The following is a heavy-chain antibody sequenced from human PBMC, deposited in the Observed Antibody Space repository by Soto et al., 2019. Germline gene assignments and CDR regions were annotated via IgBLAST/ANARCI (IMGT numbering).Heavy chain of an antibody. J-gene: IGHJ3*02. Sequence: EVQLVESGGGLVKSGGSLRLSCAASGFTFSNAWMSWVRQAPGKGLEWVGRIKSKTDGGTTDYAAPVKGRFTISRDDSKNTLYLQMNSLKTEDTAVYYRTTPTTDETFDIWGQGTMVTVSS. CDR1: GFTFSNAW. CDR3: TTPTTDETFDI. CDR2: IKSKTDGGTT. D-gene: IGHD1-1*01. V-gene: IGHV3-15*01.